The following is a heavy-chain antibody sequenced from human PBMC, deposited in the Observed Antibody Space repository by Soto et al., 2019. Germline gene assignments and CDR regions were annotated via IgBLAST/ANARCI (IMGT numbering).Heavy chain of an antibody. CDR1: GFTYTSHW. D-gene: IGHD6-19*01. V-gene: IGHV3-7*05. CDR2: MKQDESES. Sequence: GGSLRLSCAAAGFTYTSHWMSWVRQAPGKGLEWVAIMKQDESESYSLDSVKGRFIISRDNTKNSLYLQMNSLRAEDTAIYYCARDIGWYTFDYWGQGTLVTVSS. J-gene: IGHJ4*02. CDR3: ARDIGWYTFDY.